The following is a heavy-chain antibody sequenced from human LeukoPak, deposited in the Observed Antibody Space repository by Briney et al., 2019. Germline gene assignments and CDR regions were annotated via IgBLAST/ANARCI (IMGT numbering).Heavy chain of an antibody. CDR2: ISAYNGNT. D-gene: IGHD2-15*01. J-gene: IGHJ4*02. CDR1: GYTFTSYG. CDR3: ARDGVVYCSGGSCPRVDY. Sequence: EASVKVSCKASGYTFTSYGISWVRQAPGQGLEWMGWISAYNGNTNYAQKLQGRVTMTTDTSTSTAYMELRSLRSDDTAVYYCARDGVVYCSGGSCPRVDYWGQGTLVTVSS. V-gene: IGHV1-18*01.